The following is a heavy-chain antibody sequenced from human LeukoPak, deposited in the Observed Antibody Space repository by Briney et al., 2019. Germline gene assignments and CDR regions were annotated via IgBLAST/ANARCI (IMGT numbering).Heavy chain of an antibody. CDR1: GGTFISYG. CDR2: IIPLFGTP. J-gene: IGHJ4*02. Sequence: SVKVSCKASGGTFISYGFSWVRQAPGKGLQWMGGIIPLFGTPNYAQNFQGRVTITADGSTTTVYMELSSLRYDDTAVYYCARGHSSGWSDFDYWGQGTLVTVSS. D-gene: IGHD6-19*01. V-gene: IGHV1-69*01. CDR3: ARGHSSGWSDFDY.